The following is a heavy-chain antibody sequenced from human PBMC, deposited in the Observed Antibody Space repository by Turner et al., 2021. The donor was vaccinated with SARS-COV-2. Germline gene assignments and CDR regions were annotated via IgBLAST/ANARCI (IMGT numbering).Heavy chain of an antibody. Sequence: QVQLVESGGGVVQPGRPLRLSCAASGFTFSDYGKNWVRQSPGKGLEWVATISYAGSNKHYADSVKGRFTISRDNSKNTLDLEMNSLRTEDTAVYYCVRQFSGVDYWGQGTLVTVSS. D-gene: IGHD6-19*01. J-gene: IGHJ4*02. CDR1: GFTFSDYG. CDR3: VRQFSGVDY. CDR2: ISYAGSNK. V-gene: IGHV3-30*03.